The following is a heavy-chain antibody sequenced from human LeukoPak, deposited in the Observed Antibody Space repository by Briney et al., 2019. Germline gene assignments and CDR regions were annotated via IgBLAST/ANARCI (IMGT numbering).Heavy chain of an antibody. V-gene: IGHV4-59*01. Sequence: SETLSLTCTVSGGSISSYYWSWIRQPPGKGLEWIGYIHYSGSTNYNPSLNSRVTMSVDTAKNQFSLKVNSVTAADTAVYYCARRGGDPELWPHYFDHWGQGTLVTVSS. CDR1: GGSISSYY. CDR2: IHYSGST. J-gene: IGHJ4*02. D-gene: IGHD2-21*01. CDR3: ARRGGDPELWPHYFDH.